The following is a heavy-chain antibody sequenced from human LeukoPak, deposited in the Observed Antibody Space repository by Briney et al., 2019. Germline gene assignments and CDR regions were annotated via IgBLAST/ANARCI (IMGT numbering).Heavy chain of an antibody. Sequence: ASVKVSCKASGYTFTSYDINWVRQATRQGLEWMGWMNPNSGNTGYAQKFQGRVTMTRNTSISTAYMELSSLRSEDTAVYYCARGVGWGSSYLYYYYMDVWGKGTTVTVSS. CDR2: MNPNSGNT. J-gene: IGHJ6*03. V-gene: IGHV1-8*01. CDR3: ARGVGWGSSYLYYYYMDV. D-gene: IGHD3-10*01. CDR1: GYTFTSYD.